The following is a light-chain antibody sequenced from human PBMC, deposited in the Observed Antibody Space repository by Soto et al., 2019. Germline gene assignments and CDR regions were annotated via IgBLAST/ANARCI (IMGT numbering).Light chain of an antibody. CDR1: QSVSSSY. V-gene: IGKV3-20*01. J-gene: IGKJ3*01. Sequence: ESVLTQSPGTLSMSPGERATLSCRASQSVSSSYSAWYQQKPGQAPRLLIYGASSRATGIPDRFSGSGSGTDFTLTISRLDPEDFAVYYCQKYGSSPFTFGPGTKVDI. CDR2: GAS. CDR3: QKYGSSPFT.